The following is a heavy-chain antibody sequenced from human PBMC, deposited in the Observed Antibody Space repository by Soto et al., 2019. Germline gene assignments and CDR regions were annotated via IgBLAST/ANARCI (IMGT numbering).Heavy chain of an antibody. J-gene: IGHJ3*02. CDR1: GFTFDDYA. V-gene: IGHV3-9*01. CDR2: ISWNSGSI. CDR3: AKDIARTLRADAFDI. Sequence: GGSLRLSCAASGFTFDDYAMHWVRQAPGKGLEWVSGISWNSGSIGYADSVKGRFTISRDNAKNSLYLQMNSLRAEDTALYYCAKDIARTLRADAFDIWGQGTMVTVSS. D-gene: IGHD4-17*01.